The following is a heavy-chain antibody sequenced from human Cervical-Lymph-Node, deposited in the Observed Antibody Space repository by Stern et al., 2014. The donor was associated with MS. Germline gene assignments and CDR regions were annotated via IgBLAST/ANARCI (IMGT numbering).Heavy chain of an antibody. V-gene: IGHV1-2*06. J-gene: IGHJ4*02. CDR1: GYTFTAYH. CDR3: ARDFPDSGGYCFGDS. D-gene: IGHD2-21*02. CDR2: LNPKSGGT. Sequence: VQLVESGAEVNKPGASMRVSCKSSGYTFTAYHIHWVRQAPGQGLEWMGRLNPKSGGTNYAQKFQGRVTMTRDTSISTAYMELSRLKSDDTAVYFCARDFPDSGGYCFGDSWGQGTLVTVSS.